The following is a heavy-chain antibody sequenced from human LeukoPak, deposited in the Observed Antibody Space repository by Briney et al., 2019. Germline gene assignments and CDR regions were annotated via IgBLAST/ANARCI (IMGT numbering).Heavy chain of an antibody. D-gene: IGHD5-18*01. V-gene: IGHV4-39*07. CDR3: ARDTAMATWGFDY. CDR1: SGSISSSGYY. Sequence: SETLSLTCTVSSGSISSSGYYWGWIRQPPGKGLEWIGSIYYSGSTYYNPSLKSRVTISVDTSKNQFSLKLSSVTAADTAVYYCARDTAMATWGFDYWGQGTLVTVSS. CDR2: IYYSGST. J-gene: IGHJ4*02.